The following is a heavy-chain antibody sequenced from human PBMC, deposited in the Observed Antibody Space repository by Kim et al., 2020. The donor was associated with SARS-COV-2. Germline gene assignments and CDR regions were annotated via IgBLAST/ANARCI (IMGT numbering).Heavy chain of an antibody. Sequence: SETLSLTCTVTGGSISTYYWSWIRQPPGKGLEWIGYIYYSGSTNYNPSLKSRVTISVDTSKNQFSLKLSSVTAADTAVYYCARDEDADYFDYWGQGTLVTVSS. J-gene: IGHJ4*02. CDR3: ARDEDADYFDY. CDR1: GGSISTYY. CDR2: IYYSGST. V-gene: IGHV4-59*01.